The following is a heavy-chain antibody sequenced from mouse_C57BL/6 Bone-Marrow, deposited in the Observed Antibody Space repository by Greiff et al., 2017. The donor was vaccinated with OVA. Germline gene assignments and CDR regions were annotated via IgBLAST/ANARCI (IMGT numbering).Heavy chain of an antibody. V-gene: IGHV7-1*01. CDR1: GFTFSDFY. D-gene: IGHD4-1*01. Sequence: DVHLVESGGGLVQSGRSLRLSCATSGFTFSDFYMEWVRQAPGKGLEWIAASRNKANDYTTEYSASVKGRFIVSRDTSQSILYLQMNALRAEDTAIYYCARDNWDWYFDVGGTGTTVTVSS. CDR3: ARDNWDWYFDV. J-gene: IGHJ1*03. CDR2: SRNKANDYTT.